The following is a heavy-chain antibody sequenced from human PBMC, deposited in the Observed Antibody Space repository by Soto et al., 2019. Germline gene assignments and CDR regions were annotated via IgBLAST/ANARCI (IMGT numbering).Heavy chain of an antibody. V-gene: IGHV4-38-2*01. CDR1: GYSISSGYY. CDR2: IYHSGST. J-gene: IGHJ2*01. Sequence: PSETLSLTCAVSGYSISSGYYWGWIRQPPGKGLEWIGSIYHSGSTYYNPSLKSRVTISVDTSKNQFSLKLSSVTAADTAVYYCARAGKQLVPWYFDLWGRGTLVPVYS. D-gene: IGHD6-6*01. CDR3: ARAGKQLVPWYFDL.